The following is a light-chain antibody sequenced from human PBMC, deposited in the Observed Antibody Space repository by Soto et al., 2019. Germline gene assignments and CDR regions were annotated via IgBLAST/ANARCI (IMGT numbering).Light chain of an antibody. CDR2: DDG. CDR3: QVWDSSSDHLYV. Sequence: YELSQPPSVSVAPGQTARIPCGGNNIGRKTVHWYQQKPGQAPILVVYDDGDRPSGIPERFSGSNSGNTATLTITRVEAGDEADYYCQVWDSSSDHLYVFGTGTKVTVL. CDR1: NIGRKT. J-gene: IGLJ1*01. V-gene: IGLV3-21*02.